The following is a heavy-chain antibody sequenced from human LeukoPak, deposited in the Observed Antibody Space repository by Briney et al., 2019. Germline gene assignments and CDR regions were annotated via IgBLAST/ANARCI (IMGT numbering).Heavy chain of an antibody. V-gene: IGHV4-59*01. J-gene: IGHJ4*02. CDR2: IYYSGST. D-gene: IGHD3-10*01. CDR3: ARGIMVRGVIPLYYFDY. Sequence: PSETLSFTCTVSGGSISSYYWSWIRQPPGKGLEWIGYIYYSGSTNYNPSLKSRVTISVDTSKNQFSLKLSSVTAADTAVYYCARGIMVRGVIPLYYFDYWGQGTLVTVSS. CDR1: GGSISSYY.